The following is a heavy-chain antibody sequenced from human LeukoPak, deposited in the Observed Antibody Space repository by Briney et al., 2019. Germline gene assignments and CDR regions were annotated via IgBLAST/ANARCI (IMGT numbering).Heavy chain of an antibody. CDR1: GFTFSHYG. V-gene: IGHV3-33*06. D-gene: IGHD6-19*01. J-gene: IGHJ4*02. CDR2: IWYDGGNK. Sequence: AGGSLRLSCAASGFTFSHYGMHWVRQAPGKGLEWVAVIWYDGGNKYFADSVKGRFTISRDNSKNTVYLQMNSLRVEDTAVYYCAKGTESGWYAYFDYWGQGTLVTVSS. CDR3: AKGTESGWYAYFDY.